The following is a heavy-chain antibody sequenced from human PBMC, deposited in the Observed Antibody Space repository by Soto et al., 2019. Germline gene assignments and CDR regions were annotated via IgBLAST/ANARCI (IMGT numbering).Heavy chain of an antibody. Sequence: GGSLRLSCAASGFTFSSYAMSWVRQAPGKGLEWVSAISGSGGSTYYADSVKGRFTISRDNSKNTLYLQMNSLRAEDTAVYYCAKDTVDIVATSDFDYWGQGTLVTVSS. CDR3: AKDTVDIVATSDFDY. D-gene: IGHD5-12*01. V-gene: IGHV3-23*01. CDR2: ISGSGGST. CDR1: GFTFSSYA. J-gene: IGHJ4*02.